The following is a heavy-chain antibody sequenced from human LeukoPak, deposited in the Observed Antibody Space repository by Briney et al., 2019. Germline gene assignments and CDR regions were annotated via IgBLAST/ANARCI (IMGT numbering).Heavy chain of an antibody. D-gene: IGHD4-23*01. Sequence: PGGSLRLSCVASGFTVSNNYMMWVRQAPGKGLEWVSVIFIGGSTFYADSVKGRFTISRDNPKNTLYVQMNSLRAEDTAVYYCARGRGADYGGNSGYFDYWGQGTLVTVSS. V-gene: IGHV3-53*01. J-gene: IGHJ4*02. CDR1: GFTVSNNY. CDR3: ARGRGADYGGNSGYFDY. CDR2: IFIGGST.